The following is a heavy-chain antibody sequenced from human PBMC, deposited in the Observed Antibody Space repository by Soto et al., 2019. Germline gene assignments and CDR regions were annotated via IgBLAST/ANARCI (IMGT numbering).Heavy chain of an antibody. D-gene: IGHD3-22*01. CDR3: AADPLNYYDSSGYYFSWFDP. CDR2: IVVGSGNT. V-gene: IGHV1-58*01. CDR1: GFTFTSSA. J-gene: IGHJ5*02. Sequence: ASVKVSCKASGFTFTSSAVQWVRQARGQRLEWIGWIVVGSGNTNYAQKFQERVTITRDMSTSTAYMELSSLRSEDTAVYYCAADPLNYYDSSGYYFSWFDPWGQGTLVTVSS.